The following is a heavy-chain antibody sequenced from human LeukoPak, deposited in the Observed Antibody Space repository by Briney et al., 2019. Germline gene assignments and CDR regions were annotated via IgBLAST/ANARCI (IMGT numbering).Heavy chain of an antibody. D-gene: IGHD3-16*02. Sequence: GASVKVSCKASGYALTGYYMHWVRQAPGQGLEWMGRINPNSGGTNYAQKFQGRVTMTRDTSISTAYMELSRLRSDDTAVYYCARAGTLYRAPGDYWGQGTLVTVSS. V-gene: IGHV1-2*06. J-gene: IGHJ4*02. CDR3: ARAGTLYRAPGDY. CDR1: GYALTGYY. CDR2: INPNSGGT.